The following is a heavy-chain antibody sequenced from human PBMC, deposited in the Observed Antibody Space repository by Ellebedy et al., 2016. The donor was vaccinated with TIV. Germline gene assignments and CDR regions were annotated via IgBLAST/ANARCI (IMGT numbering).Heavy chain of an antibody. CDR1: GFSFCSYW. D-gene: IGHD3-16*01. J-gene: IGHJ5*02. CDR3: ARRGSYGDYAVQINSWFDT. Sequence: GESLKISCAASGFSFCSYWMSWVRQAPGKVLEWVANIYQDGGVQYYVDSVKGRFTISRDNADNSLFLQMNSLRAEHTAVYYCARRGSYGDYAVQINSWFDTWGRGTLVAVSS. V-gene: IGHV3-7*01. CDR2: IYQDGGVQ.